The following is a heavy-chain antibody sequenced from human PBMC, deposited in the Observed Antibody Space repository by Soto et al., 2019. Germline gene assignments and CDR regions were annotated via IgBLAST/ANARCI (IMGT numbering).Heavy chain of an antibody. CDR2: IWYDGSNK. Sequence: QVQLVESGGGVVQPGRSLRLSCAASGFTFSSYGMHWVRQAPGKGLEWVAVIWYDGSNKWYADSVKGRFTISRDNSKNTLHRQMNSLRAEDTAVYSCARDRGYSGYDSPRYYYGMDVWGQGTTVTVSS. D-gene: IGHD5-12*01. CDR1: GFTFSSYG. CDR3: ARDRGYSGYDSPRYYYGMDV. V-gene: IGHV3-33*01. J-gene: IGHJ6*02.